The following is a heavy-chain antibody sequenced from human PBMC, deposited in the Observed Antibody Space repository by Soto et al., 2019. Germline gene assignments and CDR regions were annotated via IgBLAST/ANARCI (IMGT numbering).Heavy chain of an antibody. CDR3: ARGNDYGSGAYAFDS. CDR2: INAGNGNT. D-gene: IGHD3-10*01. V-gene: IGHV1-3*01. Sequence: GASVKVSCKASGYTFTSYAMHWVRQAPGQRLEWMGWINAGNGNTKYSQKFQGRVTITRDTSASTAYMELSSLRSEDTAVYYCARGNDYGSGAYAFDSWGQGTMVTVSS. CDR1: GYTFTSYA. J-gene: IGHJ3*02.